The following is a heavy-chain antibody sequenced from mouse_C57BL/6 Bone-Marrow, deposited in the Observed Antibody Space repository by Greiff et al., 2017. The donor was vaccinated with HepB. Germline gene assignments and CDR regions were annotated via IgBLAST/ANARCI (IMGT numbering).Heavy chain of an antibody. CDR1: GFNIKDYY. Sequence: EVMLVESGAELVRPGASVKLSCTASGFNIKDYYMHWVKQRPEQGLEWIGRIEPEDGDTEYAPKFQGKATMTADTSSNTAYLQLSSLTSEDTAVYYCTTYYYGSSSYWYFDVWGTGTTVTVSS. D-gene: IGHD1-1*01. CDR2: IEPEDGDT. CDR3: TTYYYGSSSYWYFDV. V-gene: IGHV14-1*01. J-gene: IGHJ1*03.